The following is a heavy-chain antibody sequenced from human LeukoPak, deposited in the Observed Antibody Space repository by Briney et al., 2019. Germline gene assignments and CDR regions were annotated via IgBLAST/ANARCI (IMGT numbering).Heavy chain of an antibody. J-gene: IGHJ1*01. D-gene: IGHD6-19*01. CDR2: MNPNSGNT. CDR3: AAAVAGTLSEYFQH. Sequence: VASVKVSCKASGYTFTSYDINWVRQATGQGLEWMGCMNPNSGNTGYAQKFQGRVTMTRNTSISTAYMELSSLRSEDTAVYYCAAAVAGTLSEYFQHWGQVTLVTVSS. CDR1: GYTFTSYD. V-gene: IGHV1-8*01.